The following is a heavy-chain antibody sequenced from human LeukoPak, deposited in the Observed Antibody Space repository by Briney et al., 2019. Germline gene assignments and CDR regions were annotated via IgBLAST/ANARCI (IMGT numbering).Heavy chain of an antibody. Sequence: SETLSLTCAVYGGSFSGYYWSWIRQPPGKGLEWIGEINHSGSTNYNPSLKSRLTISVDTSKNQFSLKLSSVTAADTAVYYCARGDAKPYYYYYYMDVWGKGTTVTVSS. CDR1: GGSFSGYY. J-gene: IGHJ6*03. CDR2: INHSGST. CDR3: ARGDAKPYYYYYYMDV. V-gene: IGHV4-34*01.